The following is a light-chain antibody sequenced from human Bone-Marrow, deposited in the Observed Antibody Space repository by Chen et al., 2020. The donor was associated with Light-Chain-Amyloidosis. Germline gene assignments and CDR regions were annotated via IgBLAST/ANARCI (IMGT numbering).Light chain of an antibody. CDR2: SDT. CDR3: QSADSSGTYEVI. J-gene: IGLJ2*01. Sequence: SYELTQPPSVSVSPGQTARITCSGDDLPTKYAYWYQQKPGQAPVLVIHSDTERPSGISERFSVSSSGTTATLPISGVQAEDEADYHCQSADSSGTYEVIFGGGTKLTVL. V-gene: IGLV3-25*03. CDR1: DLPTKY.